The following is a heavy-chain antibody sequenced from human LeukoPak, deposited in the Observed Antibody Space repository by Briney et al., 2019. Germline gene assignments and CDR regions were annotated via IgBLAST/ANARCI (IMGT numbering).Heavy chain of an antibody. CDR3: ARGLCGGDCYEPGNWFDP. Sequence: IPSETLSLTCAVYGGSFSGYYWSWIRQPPGKGLEWIGEINHSGSTNYNPSLKSRVTISVDTSKNQFSLKLSSVTAADTAVYYCARGLCGGDCYEPGNWFDPWGQGTLVTVSS. CDR2: INHSGST. D-gene: IGHD2-21*02. V-gene: IGHV4-34*01. CDR1: GGSFSGYY. J-gene: IGHJ5*02.